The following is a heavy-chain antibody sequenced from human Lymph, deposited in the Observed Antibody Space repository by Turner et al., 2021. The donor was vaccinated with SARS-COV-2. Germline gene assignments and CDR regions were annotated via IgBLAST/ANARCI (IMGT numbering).Heavy chain of an antibody. V-gene: IGHV3-43*02. D-gene: IGHD5-12*01. Sequence: EVQLVESGGGVVQRGGSLRLSCPASGFSFDDYAMHWGRQGPGKGLEWVSLISGDGGRTYYADSVKGRFTISRDDSKNSLYLQINSLRTEDTALYYCAKEGLSGRRLQFVPYFAYWGQGTLVSVSS. CDR2: ISGDGGRT. CDR1: GFSFDDYA. J-gene: IGHJ4*02. CDR3: AKEGLSGRRLQFVPYFAY.